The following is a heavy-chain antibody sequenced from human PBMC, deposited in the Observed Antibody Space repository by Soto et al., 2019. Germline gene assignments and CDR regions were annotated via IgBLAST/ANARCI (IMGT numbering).Heavy chain of an antibody. CDR2: INHDGSKT. CDR3: VREHWGFSGTWYDY. V-gene: IGHV3-74*01. CDR1: QFSFSSYW. D-gene: IGHD6-13*01. Sequence: GGSLRLSCAASQFSFSSYWMHWVRQVPGKGPAWVSRINHDGSKTEYADSVKGRFTISRDNTNNTLYLQMNSLRVEDTAMYYCVREHWGFSGTWYDYWGEGTLVTVST. J-gene: IGHJ4*02.